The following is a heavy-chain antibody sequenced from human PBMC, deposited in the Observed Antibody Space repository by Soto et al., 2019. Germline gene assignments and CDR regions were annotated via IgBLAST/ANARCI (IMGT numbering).Heavy chain of an antibody. J-gene: IGHJ6*02. CDR2: IWFDGTTK. CDR1: GFTFSTSA. V-gene: IGHV3-33*01. D-gene: IGHD3-3*01. Sequence: GGSLRLSCAASGFTFSTSAIYWVRQAPGKGLEWVAIIWFDGTTKYYADSVRGRFDISRDKSKNTVALQMNSLRADDTAVYYCARNDQNLRYNGMDVWGQGTTVTVSS. CDR3: ARNDQNLRYNGMDV.